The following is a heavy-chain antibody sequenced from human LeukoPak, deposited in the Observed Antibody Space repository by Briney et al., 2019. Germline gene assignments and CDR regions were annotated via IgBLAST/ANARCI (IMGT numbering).Heavy chain of an antibody. D-gene: IGHD6-13*01. CDR3: ARVEGDSCSWYRVRDY. V-gene: IGHV3-21*01. CDR2: ISSSSSYI. Sequence: PGGSLRLSCAASGFTFSSYSMNWVRQAAGKGLEWVSSISSSSSYIYYADSVKGRFTISRDNAKNSLYLQMNSLRAEDTAVYYCARVEGDSCSWYRVRDYWGQGTLVTVSS. J-gene: IGHJ4*02. CDR1: GFTFSSYS.